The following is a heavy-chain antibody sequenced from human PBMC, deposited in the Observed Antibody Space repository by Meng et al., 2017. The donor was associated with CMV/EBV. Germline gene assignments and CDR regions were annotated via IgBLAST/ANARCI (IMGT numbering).Heavy chain of an antibody. V-gene: IGHV1-8*01. CDR2: MNPNSGNT. CDR3: ARVLRGYSYGFDY. J-gene: IGHJ4*02. D-gene: IGHD5-18*01. CDR1: GYTLTELS. Sequence: ASVKVSCKVSGYTLTELSMHWVRQAPGKGLEWMGWMNPNSGNTGYAQKFQGRVTMTRNTSISTAYMELSSLRSEDTAVYYCARVLRGYSYGFDYWGQGTLVTVSS.